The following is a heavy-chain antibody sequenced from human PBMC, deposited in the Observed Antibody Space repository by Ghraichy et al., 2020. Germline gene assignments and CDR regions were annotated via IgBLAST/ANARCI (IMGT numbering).Heavy chain of an antibody. J-gene: IGHJ5*02. CDR2: ISRRSSHT. Sequence: GGSLRLSCTASGFTFSDYSMIWVRQAPGKGLEWVSTISRRSSHTYYEDSVQGRFTISRDNAKNSVYLQMNSLRAEDTALYYCVRQVGDDSSNCVDPWGQGTLFSVSS. D-gene: IGHD5-18*01. V-gene: IGHV3-21*01. CDR3: VRQVGDDSSNCVDP. CDR1: GFTFSDYS.